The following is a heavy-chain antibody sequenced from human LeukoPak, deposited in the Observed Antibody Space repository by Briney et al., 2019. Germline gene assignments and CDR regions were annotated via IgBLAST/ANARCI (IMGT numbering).Heavy chain of an antibody. CDR3: ARGGIYRRYYYYYMDV. J-gene: IGHJ6*03. Sequence: ASVKVSCKASGGTFSSYAISWVRQAPGQGLEWMGGIIPIFGTANYAQKFQGRVTITTDESTSIAYMELSSLRSEDTAVYYCARGGIYRRYYYYYMDVWGKGTTVTVSS. D-gene: IGHD3-16*02. CDR2: IIPIFGTA. CDR1: GGTFSSYA. V-gene: IGHV1-69*05.